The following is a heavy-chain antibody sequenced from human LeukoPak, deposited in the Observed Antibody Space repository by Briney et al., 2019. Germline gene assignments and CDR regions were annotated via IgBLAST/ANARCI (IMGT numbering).Heavy chain of an antibody. CDR3: ARSDGFA. D-gene: IGHD5-24*01. J-gene: IGHJ3*01. V-gene: IGHV4-30-4*01. CDR1: GGSISSGDYY. CDR2: IYYSRST. Sequence: SQTLSLTCAVSGGSISSGDYYWSWIRQPPGKGLEWIGYIYYSRSTYFNPSLKSRITMSVDTSKNQFSLKLSSVTAADTAVYYCARSDGFAWGQGTMVTVSS.